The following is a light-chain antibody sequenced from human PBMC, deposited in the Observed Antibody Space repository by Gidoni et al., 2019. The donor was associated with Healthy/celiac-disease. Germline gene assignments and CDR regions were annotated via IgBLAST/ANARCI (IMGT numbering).Light chain of an antibody. Sequence: ELVLTQSPATLSLSPGERATLSCRASQSVSSYLAWYQQKPGQAPRLLIYDASNRATGIPARFSGSGSGTDFTLTISSLEPEDFAVYYCQQRSNWPLLTFXXXTKVEIK. J-gene: IGKJ4*01. V-gene: IGKV3-11*01. CDR1: QSVSSY. CDR3: QQRSNWPLLT. CDR2: DAS.